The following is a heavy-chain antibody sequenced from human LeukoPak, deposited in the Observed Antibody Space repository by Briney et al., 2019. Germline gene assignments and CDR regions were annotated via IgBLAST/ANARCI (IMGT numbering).Heavy chain of an antibody. J-gene: IGHJ4*02. D-gene: IGHD6-6*01. CDR3: ARQYSSSSPFDY. Sequence: GGSLRLSCAASGFTFSSYSTNWVRQAPGKGLEWVSSISSSSSYIYYADSVKGRFTISRDNAKNSLYLQMNSLRAEDTAVYYCARQYSSSSPFDYWGQGTLVTVSS. V-gene: IGHV3-21*01. CDR1: GFTFSSYS. CDR2: ISSSSSYI.